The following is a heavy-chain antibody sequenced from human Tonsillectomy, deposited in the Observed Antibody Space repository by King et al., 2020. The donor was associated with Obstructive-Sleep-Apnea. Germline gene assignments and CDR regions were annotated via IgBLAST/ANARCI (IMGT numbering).Heavy chain of an antibody. J-gene: IGHJ4*02. Sequence: QLQESGPGLVKPSETLSLTCTVSGGSISSYYWSWIRQPPGKGLEWMWYIYYIGSTNSNPSLKSRVTISVDTSKNQFSLKLSSVTAADTAVYYCARVVRYSSGWYIDYWGQGTLVTVSS. CDR3: ARVVRYSSGWYIDY. D-gene: IGHD6-19*01. CDR1: GGSISSYY. CDR2: IYYIGST. V-gene: IGHV4-59*01.